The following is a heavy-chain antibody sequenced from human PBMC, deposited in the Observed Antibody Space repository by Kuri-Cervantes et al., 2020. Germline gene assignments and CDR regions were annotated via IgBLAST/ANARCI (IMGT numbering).Heavy chain of an antibody. CDR1: GFTFSSYW. CDR3: ARDAGTVTKNYYYYYGMDV. CDR2: IKQDGSEK. J-gene: IGHJ6*02. D-gene: IGHD4-17*01. Sequence: GESLKISCAASGFTFSSYWMSWVRQAPGKGLEWVANIKQDGSEKYYVDSVKGRFTISRDNAKNPLYLQMNSLRAEDTAVYYCARDAGTVTKNYYYYYGMDVWGQGTTVTVSS. V-gene: IGHV3-7*01.